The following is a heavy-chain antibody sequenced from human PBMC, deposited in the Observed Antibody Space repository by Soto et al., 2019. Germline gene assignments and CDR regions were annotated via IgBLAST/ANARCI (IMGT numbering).Heavy chain of an antibody. V-gene: IGHV1-46*01. Sequence: AVNVSCKASGYTFTSYYMHWVRQAPGQGLEWMGIINPSGGSTTYAQKFQGRVTMTRDTSTSTVYMELSSLRSDDTAVYYCARGDIVAIFVMDGWGQGSTVTVFS. J-gene: IGHJ6*02. CDR2: INPSGGST. CDR3: ARGDIVAIFVMDG. CDR1: GYTFTSYY. D-gene: IGHD5-12*01.